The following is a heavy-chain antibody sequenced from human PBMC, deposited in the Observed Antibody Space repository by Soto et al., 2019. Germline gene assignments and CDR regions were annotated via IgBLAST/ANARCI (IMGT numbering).Heavy chain of an antibody. CDR1: GGSISSSNW. J-gene: IGHJ4*02. CDR2: IYHSGST. D-gene: IGHD3-16*02. V-gene: IGHV4-4*02. CDR3: ASHVWGSYRSGPDY. Sequence: SETLSLTCAVSGGSISSSNWWSWVRQPPGKGLEWIGEIYHSGSTNYTPSLKSRVTISVDKSKNQFSLKLSSVTAADTAVYYCASHVWGSYRSGPDYWGQGTLVTVSS.